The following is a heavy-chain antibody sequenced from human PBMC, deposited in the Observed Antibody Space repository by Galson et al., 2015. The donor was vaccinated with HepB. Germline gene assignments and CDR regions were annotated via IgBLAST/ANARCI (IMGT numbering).Heavy chain of an antibody. V-gene: IGHV3-74*01. CDR2: INNDGSST. D-gene: IGHD3/OR15-3a*01. CDR1: GFTFSSHW. J-gene: IGHJ2*01. CDR3: VRNHGLDL. Sequence: SLRLSCAASGFTFSSHWMHWVRQDPGKGLVCVSRINNDGSSTSYADSVKGRFTISRDNVKNTLYLQMNSLRAEDTAVYYCVRNHGLDLWGRGTLVTVFS.